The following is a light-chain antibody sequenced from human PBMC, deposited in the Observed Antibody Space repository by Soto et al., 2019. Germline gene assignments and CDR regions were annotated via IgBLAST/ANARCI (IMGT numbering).Light chain of an antibody. Sequence: EIVLTQSPGTLSLSPGERATLSYRASRSVTSNYLAWYQQNPGQAPRLLIYGASIRANGIPDRFSGSGSGTDFTLTISRLEPEDFAVYYCHQYGTSPQTFGQGTKLEIK. V-gene: IGKV3-20*01. CDR3: HQYGTSPQT. CDR2: GAS. J-gene: IGKJ2*01. CDR1: RSVTSNY.